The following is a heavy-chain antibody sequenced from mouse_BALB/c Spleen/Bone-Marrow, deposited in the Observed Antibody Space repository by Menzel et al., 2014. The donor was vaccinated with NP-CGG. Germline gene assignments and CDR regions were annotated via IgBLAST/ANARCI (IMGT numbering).Heavy chain of an antibody. V-gene: IGHV1-82*01. CDR1: GYEFSDSW. CDR3: ARSLSVVTPMDY. J-gene: IGHJ4*01. Sequence: VQLQQSGPELVRPGASVKISCKASGYEFSDSWMNWVKQRPGQGLEWIGRIYPGDGDSIYNGKFKGKATLTSDKFSSTAYMQRSSLTSVDSAVYFCARSLSVVTPMDYWGQGTSVTVSS. D-gene: IGHD1-1*01. CDR2: IYPGDGDS.